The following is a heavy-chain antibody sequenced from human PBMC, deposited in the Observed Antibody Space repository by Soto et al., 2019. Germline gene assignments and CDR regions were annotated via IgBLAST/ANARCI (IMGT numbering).Heavy chain of an antibody. CDR2: ISYDGSNK. CDR1: GFTFSSYA. Sequence: QVQLVESGGGVVQPGRSLRLSCAASGFTFSSYALHWVRQAPGKGREWVAFISYDGSNKYYADSVKGRFTISRDNSKNTLYLQMNSLRPEDTAVYYCARDRVVVVPAAVDYWGQGTLVTVSS. D-gene: IGHD2-2*01. V-gene: IGHV3-30-3*01. CDR3: ARDRVVVVPAAVDY. J-gene: IGHJ4*02.